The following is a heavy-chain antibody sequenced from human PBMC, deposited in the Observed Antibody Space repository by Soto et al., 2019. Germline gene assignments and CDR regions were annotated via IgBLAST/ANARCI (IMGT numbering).Heavy chain of an antibody. CDR2: IYYSGGT. D-gene: IGHD3-10*01. CDR1: GGSISNSANH. V-gene: IGHV4-31*03. Sequence: QVQLQESGPGLVRPSQTLSLSCTVSGGSISNSANHWSWIRQHPGEGLEWIGYIYYSGGTYYSPSLKGRVTRSIDASKNQFSLKLSSVTAADTAVYYCAKGVRGVPTWFDPWGQGTLVTVSS. CDR3: AKGVRGVPTWFDP. J-gene: IGHJ5*02.